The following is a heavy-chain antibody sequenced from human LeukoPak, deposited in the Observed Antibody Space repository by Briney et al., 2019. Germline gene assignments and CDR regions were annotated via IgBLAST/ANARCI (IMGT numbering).Heavy chain of an antibody. V-gene: IGHV3-43*02. CDR3: AKDNNYYGSGSYNNWFDP. D-gene: IGHD3-10*01. CDR2: TSGDGGST. CDR1: GFTFDDYA. J-gene: IGHJ5*02. Sequence: GGSLRLSCAASGFTFDDYAMHWVRQAPGKGLEWVSLTSGDGGSTYYADSVKGRFTISRDNSKNSLYLQMNSLRTEDTALYYCAKDNNYYGSGSYNNWFDPWGQGTLVTVSS.